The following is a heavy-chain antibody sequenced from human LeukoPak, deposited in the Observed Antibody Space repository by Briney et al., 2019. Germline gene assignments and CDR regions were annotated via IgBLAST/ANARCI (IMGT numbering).Heavy chain of an antibody. Sequence: ASVKVSCKASGYTFTSYGISWVRQAPGQGLEWMGWISAYNGNTNYAQKLQGRVTMTTDTSTSTAYMELRSLRSDDTAAYYCAREGYSSSWYYFDYWGQGTLVTVSS. CDR1: GYTFTSYG. V-gene: IGHV1-18*01. J-gene: IGHJ4*02. D-gene: IGHD6-13*01. CDR2: ISAYNGNT. CDR3: AREGYSSSWYYFDY.